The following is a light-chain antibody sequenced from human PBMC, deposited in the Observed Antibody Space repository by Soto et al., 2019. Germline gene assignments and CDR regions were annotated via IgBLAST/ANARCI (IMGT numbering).Light chain of an antibody. Sequence: QSVLTQPPSVSGAPGQRVTISCTGSSSNIGAGYDVHWYQQLPGTAPKLLLYGNSNRPSGVPDRCSGSTSGTSASLAITGRQAEDEADYYCQSYDSSLSGSGVFGGGTKLTVL. CDR3: QSYDSSLSGSGV. J-gene: IGLJ2*01. CDR1: SSNIGAGYD. V-gene: IGLV1-40*01. CDR2: GNS.